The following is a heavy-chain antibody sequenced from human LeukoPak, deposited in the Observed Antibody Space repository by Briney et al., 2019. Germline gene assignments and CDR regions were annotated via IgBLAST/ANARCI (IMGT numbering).Heavy chain of an antibody. D-gene: IGHD5-24*01. CDR1: GGSISSYY. J-gene: IGHJ4*02. Sequence: PSETLSLTCTVSGGSISSYYWSWIRQPPGKGLEWIGYIYYSGSTNYNPSLKSRVTISVDTSKNQSSLKLSSVTAADTAVYYCASTKRRDGYNYFDYWGQGTLVTVSS. CDR2: IYYSGST. CDR3: ASTKRRDGYNYFDY. V-gene: IGHV4-59*08.